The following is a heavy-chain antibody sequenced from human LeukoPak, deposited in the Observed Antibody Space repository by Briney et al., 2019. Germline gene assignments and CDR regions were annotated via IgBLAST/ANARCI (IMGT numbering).Heavy chain of an antibody. CDR2: INPNSGGT. CDR1: GYTFTGYY. Sequence: ASVKVSCKASGYTFTGYYMHWVRQAPGQGLEWMGWINPNSGGTNYAQKFQGRVTMTRDTSISTAYMELSRLRSDDTAVYYCARSQGRSTSYYYGRDVGGKGPRVTVPS. CDR3: ARSQGRSTSYYYGRDV. J-gene: IGHJ6*04. V-gene: IGHV1-2*02.